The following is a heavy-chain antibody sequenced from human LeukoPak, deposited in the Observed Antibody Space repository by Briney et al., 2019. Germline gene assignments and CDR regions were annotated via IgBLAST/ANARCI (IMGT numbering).Heavy chain of an antibody. J-gene: IGHJ4*02. D-gene: IGHD6-13*01. CDR2: IYDGGSA. CDR1: GFTVSSNY. V-gene: IGHV3-66*01. CDR3: AREASYSGSWWYFDH. Sequence: GESLRLSCAVSGFTVSSNYMSWVRQAPGKGLEWVSVIYDGGSADYADSVKGRFTISRDNSKSKVYLQMNSLRVEDTAVYYCAREASYSGSWWYFDHWGQGTLVTVSS.